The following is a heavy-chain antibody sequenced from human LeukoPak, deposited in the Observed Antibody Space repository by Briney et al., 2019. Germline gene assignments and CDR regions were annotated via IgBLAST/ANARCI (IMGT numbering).Heavy chain of an antibody. V-gene: IGHV4-4*02. J-gene: IGHJ5*02. CDR1: GGSISSSNW. CDR2: IYHSGST. CDR3: ARGFYYCGSGSYPTLNWFDP. Sequence: SGTLSLTCAVSGGSISSSNWWSWVRQPPGKGLEWIGEIYHSGSTNYNPSLKSRVTISVDKSKNQFSLKLSSVTAADTAVYYCARGFYYCGSGSYPTLNWFDPWGQGTLVTVSS. D-gene: IGHD3-10*01.